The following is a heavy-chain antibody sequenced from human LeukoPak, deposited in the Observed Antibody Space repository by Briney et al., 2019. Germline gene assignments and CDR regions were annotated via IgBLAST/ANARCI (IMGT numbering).Heavy chain of an antibody. CDR1: GYTFTGYY. CDR3: ARSLIGYCSSTSCYDCHCFDY. J-gene: IGHJ4*02. CDR2: INPNSGGT. Sequence: ASVKVSCKASGYTFTGYYMHWVRQAPGQGLEWMGRINPNSGGTNYAQKFQGRVTMTRDTSISTAYMELSRLRSDDTAVYYCARSLIGYCSSTSCYDCHCFDYWGQGTLVTVSS. D-gene: IGHD2-2*01. V-gene: IGHV1-2*06.